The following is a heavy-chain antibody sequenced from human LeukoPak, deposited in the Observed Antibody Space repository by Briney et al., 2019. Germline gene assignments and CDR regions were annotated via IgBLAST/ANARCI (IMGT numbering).Heavy chain of an antibody. V-gene: IGHV3-30*03. Sequence: GGSLRLSCAASGFTFSSYGMHWVRQAPGKGLEWVAVISYDGSNKYYADSVKGRFIISRDNSKNTLYLQMNSLRAEDTAVYYCASLCGYSAFDIWGQGTMVTVSS. CDR1: GFTFSSYG. D-gene: IGHD5-12*01. CDR3: ASLCGYSAFDI. CDR2: ISYDGSNK. J-gene: IGHJ3*02.